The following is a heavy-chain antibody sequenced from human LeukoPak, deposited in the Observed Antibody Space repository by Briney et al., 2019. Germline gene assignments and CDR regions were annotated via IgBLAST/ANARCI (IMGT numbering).Heavy chain of an antibody. CDR1: GFTFSSYA. Sequence: GGSLRLSCAASGFTFSSYAMSWVRQAPGKGLEWVSAISGSGGSTYYADSVRGRFTISRDNSKNTLYLQMNSLRAEDTAVYYCAKAIRIQLWWVLVYWGQGTLVTVSS. D-gene: IGHD5-18*01. V-gene: IGHV3-23*01. J-gene: IGHJ4*02. CDR3: AKAIRIQLWWVLVY. CDR2: ISGSGGST.